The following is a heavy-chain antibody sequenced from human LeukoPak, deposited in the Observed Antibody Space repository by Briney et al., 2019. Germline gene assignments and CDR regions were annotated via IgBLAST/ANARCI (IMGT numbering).Heavy chain of an antibody. CDR2: TYYRSKWYH. J-gene: IGHJ4*02. D-gene: IGHD6-19*01. CDR1: GDTVSSNSAA. CDR3: ARFLGIGSQHYYFDS. Sequence: SQTLSLTCAISGDTVSSNSAAWSWIRQSPSRGLEWLGRTYYRSKWYHDYAVSVRSRVSVNPDTSKNQFSLQLNSVTPEDTAVYYCARFLGIGSQHYYFDSWGQGTLVTVSS. V-gene: IGHV6-1*01.